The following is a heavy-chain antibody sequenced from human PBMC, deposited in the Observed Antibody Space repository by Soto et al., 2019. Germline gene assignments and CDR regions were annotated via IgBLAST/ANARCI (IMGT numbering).Heavy chain of an antibody. V-gene: IGHV1-69*01. CDR2: IIPIFGTA. D-gene: IGHD2-2*01. J-gene: IGHJ4*02. CDR3: EREGYCSSTRCPTFDY. Sequence: QVQLVQAGAEVKKPGSSVKVSCKASGGTFSSYAISWVRQAPGQGLEWLGGIIPIFGTANYAQKFQGRVTIAAEESTSTAYMELSSLRSVDTGVYYCEREGYCSSTRCPTFDYWGQGTLVTVSS. CDR1: GGTFSSYA.